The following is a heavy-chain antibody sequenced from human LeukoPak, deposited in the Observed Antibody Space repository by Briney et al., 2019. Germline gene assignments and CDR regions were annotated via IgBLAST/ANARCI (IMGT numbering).Heavy chain of an antibody. CDR2: FDPEDGET. D-gene: IGHD3-22*01. Sequence: GASVKVSCKVSGYTLTELSMHWVRQAPGKGLEWMGGFDPEDGETIYAQKFQGRVTMTEDTSTDTAYMELSSLRSEDTAVYYCATFSNYYDRFDPWGQGTLVTVSS. J-gene: IGHJ5*02. V-gene: IGHV1-24*01. CDR1: GYTLTELS. CDR3: ATFSNYYDRFDP.